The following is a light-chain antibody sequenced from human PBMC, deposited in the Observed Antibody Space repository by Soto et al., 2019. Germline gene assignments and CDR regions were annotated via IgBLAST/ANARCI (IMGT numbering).Light chain of an antibody. CDR2: EVS. Sequence: QSVLTQPPSASGSPGQSVTISCTGTSSDVGVYNFVSWYQQHPGKAPKLMIYEVSKRPSGVPDRSSGSKSGNTASLTVSGLQAEDEADYYCSSYAGSNNLVFGGGTKVTVL. CDR1: SSDVGVYNF. J-gene: IGLJ2*01. V-gene: IGLV2-8*01. CDR3: SSYAGSNNLV.